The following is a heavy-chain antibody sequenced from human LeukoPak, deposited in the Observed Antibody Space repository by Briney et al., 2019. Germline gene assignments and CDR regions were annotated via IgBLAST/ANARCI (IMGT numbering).Heavy chain of an antibody. J-gene: IGHJ4*02. CDR1: GFTFSSYS. Sequence: PGGSLRLSCAASGFTFSSYSMNWDRQAPGKGLEWVSSISSSSSYIYYADSVKGRFTISRDNAKNSLYLQMNSLRAEDTAVYYCARVFRYSSGWDFDYWGQGTLVTVSS. V-gene: IGHV3-21*01. CDR3: ARVFRYSSGWDFDY. CDR2: ISSSSSYI. D-gene: IGHD6-19*01.